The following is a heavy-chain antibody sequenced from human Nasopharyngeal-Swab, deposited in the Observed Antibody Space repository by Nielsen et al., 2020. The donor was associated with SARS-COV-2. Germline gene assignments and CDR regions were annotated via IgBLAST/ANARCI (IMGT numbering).Heavy chain of an antibody. Sequence: GGSLRLSCAASGFTFSSYAMSWVRQAPGKGLEWVSAISGSGGSTYYADSVKGRFTIPRDNPKNTLYLQMNSLRAEDTAVYYCARDGVLYYYGMDVWGQGTTVTVSS. CDR3: ARDGVLYYYGMDV. CDR1: GFTFSSYA. J-gene: IGHJ6*02. CDR2: ISGSGGST. V-gene: IGHV3-23*01. D-gene: IGHD6-13*01.